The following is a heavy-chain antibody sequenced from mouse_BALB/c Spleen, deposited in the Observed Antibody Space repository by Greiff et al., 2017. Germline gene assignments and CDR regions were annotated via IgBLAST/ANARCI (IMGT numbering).Heavy chain of an antibody. V-gene: IGHV14-4*02. D-gene: IGHD2-1*01. CDR2: IDPENGDT. Sequence: EVQLQQSGAELVRSGASVKLSCTASGFNIKDYYMHWVKQRPEQGLEWIGWIDPENGDTEYAPKFQGKATMTADTSSNTAYLQLSSLTSEDTAVYYCNAGGNYVSLRFAYWGQGTLVTVSA. J-gene: IGHJ3*01. CDR1: GFNIKDYY. CDR3: NAGGNYVSLRFAY.